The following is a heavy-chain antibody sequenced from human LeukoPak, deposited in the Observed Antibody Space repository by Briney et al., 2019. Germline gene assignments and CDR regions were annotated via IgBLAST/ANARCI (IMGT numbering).Heavy chain of an antibody. CDR1: GGTFSSYA. Sequence: SVKVSCKAPGGTFSSYAISWVRQAPGQGLEWMGRIIPILGIANYAQKFQGRVTITADKSTSTAYMELSSLRSEDTAVYYCARAPNLYGGFDYWGQGTPVTVSS. CDR3: ARAPNLYGGFDY. CDR2: IIPILGIA. V-gene: IGHV1-69*04. D-gene: IGHD4-23*01. J-gene: IGHJ4*02.